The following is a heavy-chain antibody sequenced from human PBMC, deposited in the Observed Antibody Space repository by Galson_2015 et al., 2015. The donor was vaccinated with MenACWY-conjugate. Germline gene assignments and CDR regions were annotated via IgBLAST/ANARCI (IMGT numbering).Heavy chain of an antibody. Sequence: CAISGDSVSSNRATWTWFRQSPAGGLEWLGRTYYRSKWNIDYAVSMKSRITINPDTPRDQFSLQLNSVTPEDAAVYYCAKYGAYVPPHNYRGVDVWGQGTTVIVSS. J-gene: IGHJ6*01. CDR3: AKYGAYVPPHNYRGVDV. CDR2: TYYRSKWNI. CDR1: GDSVSSNRAT. V-gene: IGHV6-1*01. D-gene: IGHD4-17*01.